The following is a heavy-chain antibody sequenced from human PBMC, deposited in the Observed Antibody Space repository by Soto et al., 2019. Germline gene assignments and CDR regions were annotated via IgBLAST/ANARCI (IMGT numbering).Heavy chain of an antibody. CDR3: SGGGYYFHLGV. D-gene: IGHD3-16*01. CDR2: IHHSGST. Sequence: QVQLQESGPGLVKPSETLSLTCAVSGGSISISNWWSWVRQTPGKGLEWIGQIHHSGSTNYSPSPTSRVNKSVDKSKNPVSPKINPVTPAETGVYLCSGGGYYFHLGVLGKGDTVTVSS. V-gene: IGHV4-4*02. CDR1: GGSISISNW. J-gene: IGHJ6*03.